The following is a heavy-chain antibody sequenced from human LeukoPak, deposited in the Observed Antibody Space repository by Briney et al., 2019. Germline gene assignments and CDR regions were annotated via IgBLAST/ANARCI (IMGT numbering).Heavy chain of an antibody. CDR2: ISGSGDST. Sequence: GGSLRLSCAASGFTFSSYAMSWVRQAPGKGLEWVSAISGSGDSTYYGDSVKGRITISRDNSKNTLYLQMNSLRAEDTAVYYCAKTRPLDSSSWSHGDYWGQGTLVTVSS. CDR3: AKTRPLDSSSWSHGDY. CDR1: GFTFSSYA. D-gene: IGHD6-13*01. V-gene: IGHV3-23*01. J-gene: IGHJ4*02.